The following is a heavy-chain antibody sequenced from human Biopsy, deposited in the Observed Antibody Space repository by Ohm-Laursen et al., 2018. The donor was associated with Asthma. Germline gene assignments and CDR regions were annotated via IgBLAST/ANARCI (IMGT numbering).Heavy chain of an antibody. CDR2: INSVFGTT. D-gene: IGHD2-2*01. J-gene: IGHJ4*02. CDR3: ARKAGSCISRTCYSLDF. CDR1: GGTFNTYV. Sequence: SVKVSCKSLGGTFNTYVIGWVRQAPGQGLEWMGGINSVFGTTTYPQKFQDRVTVTADDSTSTVYMELSSLRSEDTAVYYCARKAGSCISRTCYSLDFWAQGTLVTVSS. V-gene: IGHV1-69*13.